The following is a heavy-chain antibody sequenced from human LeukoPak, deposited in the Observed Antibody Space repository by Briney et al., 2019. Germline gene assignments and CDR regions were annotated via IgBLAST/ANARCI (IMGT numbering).Heavy chain of an antibody. CDR1: GDSISSGDYY. D-gene: IGHD3-22*01. CDR3: ARGPYSYDSSGAFDI. Sequence: SETLSLTCTVSGDSISSGDYYWSWIRQPAGKGLEWSGRISSSGSTNYNPSLKSRVTISVDTSKNQFSLKLSSVTAADTAVYFCARGPYSYDSSGAFDIWGQGTMVTVSS. V-gene: IGHV4-61*02. CDR2: ISSSGST. J-gene: IGHJ3*02.